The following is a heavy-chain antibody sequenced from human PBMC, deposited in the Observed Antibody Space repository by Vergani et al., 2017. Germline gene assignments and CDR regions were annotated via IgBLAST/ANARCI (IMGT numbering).Heavy chain of an antibody. D-gene: IGHD2-8*01. Sequence: EVQLVESGGDFVQPGGSLTLSCATSGLTFSDSAIHWVRQTSGKGLEWIGRIRDKAYNYATVYAVSVKGRFTISRDDSKKTAYLQMNGLTTEDTAVYYCARGLWDCTHIRCSPPSYWGQGTQVTVSS. CDR2: IRDKAYNYAT. V-gene: IGHV3-73*01. J-gene: IGHJ4*02. CDR3: ARGLWDCTHIRCSPPSY. CDR1: GLTFSDSA.